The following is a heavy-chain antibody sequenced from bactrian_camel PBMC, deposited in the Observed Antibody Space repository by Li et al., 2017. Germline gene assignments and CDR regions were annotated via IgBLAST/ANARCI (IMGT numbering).Heavy chain of an antibody. V-gene: IGHV3S60*01. J-gene: IGHJ7*01. CDR1: FFILDDFE. CDR2: ITGDGKT. D-gene: IGHD2*01. Sequence: QLVESGGGSVQTGGSLRLSCKPSFFILDDFEMMWYRQTPGNECELVSSITGDGKTYYTDAVKGRFTISRDAAKFAVHLQMTNLQPEDSAMYYCAVGGALSLWWFSGYGVDSWGDGTQVTVS.